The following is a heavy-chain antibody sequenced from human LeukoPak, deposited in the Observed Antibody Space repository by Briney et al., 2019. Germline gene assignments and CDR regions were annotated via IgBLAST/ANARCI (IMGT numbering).Heavy chain of an antibody. D-gene: IGHD2-8*01. J-gene: IGHJ6*03. CDR2: IIPICGTA. CDR1: GGTFSSYA. CDR3: ANVSSLYYYYYMDV. V-gene: IGHV1-69*05. Sequence: SVKVSCKASGGTFSSYAISWVRQAPGQGLEWMGGIIPICGTANYAQKFQGRVTITTDESTSTAYMELSSLRSEDTAVYYCANVSSLYYYYYMDVWGKGTTVTVSS.